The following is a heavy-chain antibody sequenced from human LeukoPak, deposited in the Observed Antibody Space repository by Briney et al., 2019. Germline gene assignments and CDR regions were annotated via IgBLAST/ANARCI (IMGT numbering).Heavy chain of an antibody. D-gene: IGHD4-17*01. J-gene: IGHJ4*02. CDR3: ARDLHGDYGY. CDR1: GFTFSSYS. CDR2: ISGSGGGT. Sequence: GGSLRLSCAASGFTFSSYSMNWVRQAPGKGLEWVATISGSGGGTYYADSVKGRFTISRDNAKNSLYLQMNSLRAEDTAVYYCARDLHGDYGYWGQGTLVTVSS. V-gene: IGHV3-21*01.